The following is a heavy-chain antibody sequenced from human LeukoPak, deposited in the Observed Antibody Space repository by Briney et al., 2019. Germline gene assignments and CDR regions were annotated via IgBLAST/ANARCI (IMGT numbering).Heavy chain of an antibody. V-gene: IGHV4-34*01. Sequence: PSETLSLTCAVYGVSFSGYYWSWIRQPPGKGLEWIGEINHSGSTNYNPSLKSRVTISVDTSKNQFSLKLSSVTAADTAVYYCARHAMVRGVTNFDYWGQGTLVTVSS. CDR3: ARHAMVRGVTNFDY. D-gene: IGHD3-10*01. CDR1: GVSFSGYY. J-gene: IGHJ4*02. CDR2: INHSGST.